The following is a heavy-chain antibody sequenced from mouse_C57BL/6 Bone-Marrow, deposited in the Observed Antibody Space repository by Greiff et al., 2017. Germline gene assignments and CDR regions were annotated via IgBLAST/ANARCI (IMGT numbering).Heavy chain of an antibody. V-gene: IGHV1-7*01. D-gene: IGHD1-3*01. CDR1: GYTFTSYW. Sequence: QVQLQQSGAELAKPGASVKLSCKASGYTFTSYWMHWVKQRPGQGLEWIGYINPSSGYTKYNQKFKDKAPLTADKSSSTAYMQLSSLTYEDSAVYYCANNFFFDYWGQGTTLTVSS. J-gene: IGHJ2*01. CDR3: ANNFFFDY. CDR2: INPSSGYT.